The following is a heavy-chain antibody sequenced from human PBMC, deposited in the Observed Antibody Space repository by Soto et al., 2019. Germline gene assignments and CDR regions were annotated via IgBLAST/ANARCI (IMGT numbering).Heavy chain of an antibody. D-gene: IGHD2-21*01. CDR2: IHYSGNT. CDR1: GDSISSNDYY. V-gene: IGHV4-30-4*08. Sequence: QVQLQESGPGLVQPSQTLYLTCAVSGDSISSNDYYWHWLRQSPGRGLAGVGYIHYSGNTFYTHSLSGRTVISVDRARNQFSLSLASMTVADAAIYYCARSTYGEGDPHFFDFWGRGALVTVSA. J-gene: IGHJ4*02. CDR3: ARSTYGEGDPHFFDF.